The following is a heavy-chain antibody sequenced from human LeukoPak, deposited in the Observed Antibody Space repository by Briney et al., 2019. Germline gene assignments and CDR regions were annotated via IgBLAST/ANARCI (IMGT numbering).Heavy chain of an antibody. D-gene: IGHD2-21*02. V-gene: IGHV1-2*06. J-gene: IGHJ4*02. CDR2: ITPTIGGR. CDR1: GYTFTGYY. Sequence: GASVKVSCKASGYTFTGYYMHWVRQAPGQGLEWMGRITPTIGGRTYAQKFQGRVPMTRDTSISTAYRELSRLRSDDTAVYYCARDSLYRGGDCYPDYWGQGTLVTVSS. CDR3: ARDSLYRGGDCYPDY.